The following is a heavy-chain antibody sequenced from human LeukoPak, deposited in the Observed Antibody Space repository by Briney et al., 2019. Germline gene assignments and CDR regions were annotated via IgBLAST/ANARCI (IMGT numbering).Heavy chain of an antibody. J-gene: IGHJ4*02. CDR3: ARSLTSSFDY. D-gene: IGHD4-11*01. V-gene: IGHV4-31*03. CDR2: FHYSGST. CDR1: SGSFSSGGYY. Sequence: SLTLSLTCTVSSGSFSSGGYYWSWIRQHPGKGLEWIGYFHYSGSTYYNPSLKSRVTISVDTSRKQFSLKMNSVTAADTAVYYCARSLTSSFDYWGQGTLVT.